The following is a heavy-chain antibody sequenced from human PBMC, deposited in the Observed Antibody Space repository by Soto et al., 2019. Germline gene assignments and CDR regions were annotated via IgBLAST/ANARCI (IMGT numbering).Heavy chain of an antibody. J-gene: IGHJ5*02. V-gene: IGHV3-21*01. CDR2: ISSGSRSI. Sequence: GGSLRLSCAASGFIFSSYTMNLVRQAPGKGLEWVSSISSGSRSIHYADSVKGRFTISRDNVKNSLYLQMNSLRAEDTAVYYCARELSYYYDSSGLRFDPWGQGTLVTVSS. D-gene: IGHD3-22*01. CDR1: GFIFSSYT. CDR3: ARELSYYYDSSGLRFDP.